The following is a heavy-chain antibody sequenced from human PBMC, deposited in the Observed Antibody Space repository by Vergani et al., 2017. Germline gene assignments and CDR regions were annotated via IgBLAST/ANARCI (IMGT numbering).Heavy chain of an antibody. D-gene: IGHD6-19*01. CDR3: ARHSTVEWLVKLGWIDP. Sequence: QLQLQESGPGLVKPSATLSLTCSVSGASISSSNYYWGWIRQPPGKGLEWIASIYYSGSTYYNPSLKSRVTISVDTSKIQFSLKLSSVTAAATAVYFCARHSTVEWLVKLGWIDPWGQGILVTVSS. CDR2: IYYSGST. V-gene: IGHV4-39*01. CDR1: GASISSSNYY. J-gene: IGHJ5*02.